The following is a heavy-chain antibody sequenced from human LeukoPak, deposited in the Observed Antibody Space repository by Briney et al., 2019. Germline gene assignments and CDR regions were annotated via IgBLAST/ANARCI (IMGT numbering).Heavy chain of an antibody. CDR3: ARDPAMIVANWFDP. Sequence: ASVKVSCKASGGTFSSYAIGWVRQAPGQGLEWMGRIIPIFGTANYAQKFQGRVTITTDESTSTAYMELSSLRSEDTAVYYCARDPAMIVANWFDPWGQGTLVTVSS. CDR1: GGTFSSYA. CDR2: IIPIFGTA. J-gene: IGHJ5*02. D-gene: IGHD3-22*01. V-gene: IGHV1-69*05.